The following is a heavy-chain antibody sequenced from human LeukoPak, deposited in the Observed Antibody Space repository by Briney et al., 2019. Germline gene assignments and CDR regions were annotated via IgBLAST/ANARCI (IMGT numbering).Heavy chain of an antibody. Sequence: GESLKISCKGSGYSFTSYWIGWVRQMPGKGLEWMGIIYPGDSDTRYSPSFQGQVTISADKSISTAYLQWSSLKASDTAMYYCASRSPYCSSTSCYVGYAFDIWGQGTMVTVSS. CDR1: GYSFTSYW. J-gene: IGHJ3*02. CDR2: IYPGDSDT. D-gene: IGHD2-2*01. CDR3: ASRSPYCSSTSCYVGYAFDI. V-gene: IGHV5-51*01.